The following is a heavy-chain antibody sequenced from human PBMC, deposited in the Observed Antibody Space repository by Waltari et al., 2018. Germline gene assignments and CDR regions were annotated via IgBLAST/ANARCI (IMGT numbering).Heavy chain of an antibody. Sequence: EVQLVESGGGLVQPGGSLRLSCAASGFTFSSSAMSWVRPAPGKGLGWVSAISGSGGSTYYADSVKGRFTISRDNSKNTLYLQMNSLRAEDTAVYYCARMGYCSGGSCYSEDNWFDPWGQGTLVTVSS. CDR2: ISGSGGST. CDR3: ARMGYCSGGSCYSEDNWFDP. J-gene: IGHJ5*02. CDR1: GFTFSSSA. V-gene: IGHV3-23*04. D-gene: IGHD2-15*01.